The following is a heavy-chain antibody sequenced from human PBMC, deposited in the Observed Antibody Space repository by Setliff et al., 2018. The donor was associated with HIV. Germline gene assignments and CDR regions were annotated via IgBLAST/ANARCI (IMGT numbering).Heavy chain of an antibody. J-gene: IGHJ3*02. V-gene: IGHV4-39*01. CDR3: ARLFQWMSYAFDI. CDR1: GGSISTSSYS. CDR2: IYNSGNT. Sequence: PSETLSLTCTVSGGSISTSSYSWGWIRQPPGKGLEWLGSIYNSGNTYYNPSLKSRVTMSVDTSKNQFSLKLRSGTAADTAVYDCARLFQWMSYAFDIWGQGTMVTVSS. D-gene: IGHD5-12*01.